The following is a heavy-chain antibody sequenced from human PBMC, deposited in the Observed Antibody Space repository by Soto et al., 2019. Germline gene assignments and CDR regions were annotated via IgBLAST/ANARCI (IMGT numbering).Heavy chain of an antibody. J-gene: IGHJ3*02. CDR1: GYTFTSYD. CDR3: ARERSRGAFDI. CDR2: MNPNSGNT. V-gene: IGHV1-8*01. Sequence: QVQLVQSGAEVKKPGASVKVSCKTSGYTFTSYDINWVRQATGQGLEWMGWMNPNSGNTAYAQKFRGRVTMTTNTSISTACTGRSSLRSGDTGVYYCARERSRGAFDIWGQGTMVTVSS.